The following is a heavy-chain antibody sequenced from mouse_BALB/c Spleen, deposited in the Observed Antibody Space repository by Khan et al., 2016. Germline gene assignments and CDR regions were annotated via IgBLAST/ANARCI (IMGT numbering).Heavy chain of an antibody. CDR1: GYTFTNYG. Sequence: QIQLVQSGPELKKPGETVKISCKASGYTFTNYGMNWVKQAPGKGLKWMGWINTYTGEPTYADDFKGRFAFSLETSASTAYLQINNLKNEDMATYFCAIDYDWAWFAYWGQATLITVSA. J-gene: IGHJ3*01. CDR3: AIDYDWAWFAY. V-gene: IGHV9-1*02. D-gene: IGHD2-4*01. CDR2: INTYTGEP.